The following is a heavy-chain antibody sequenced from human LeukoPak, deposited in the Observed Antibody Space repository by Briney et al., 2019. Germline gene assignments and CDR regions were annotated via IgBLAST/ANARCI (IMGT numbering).Heavy chain of an antibody. J-gene: IGHJ4*02. Sequence: GASVKVSCKASGDTFSSYDISWVRQAPGQGLEWIGGITPIFGTPNYAQKFQGRVTITADESTSTAYMELSSLRSEDTAVYYCARSSQTRPLQPLRYWGQGTLVTVSS. V-gene: IGHV1-69*13. D-gene: IGHD3-16*01. CDR1: GDTFSSYD. CDR3: ARSSQTRPLQPLRY. CDR2: ITPIFGTP.